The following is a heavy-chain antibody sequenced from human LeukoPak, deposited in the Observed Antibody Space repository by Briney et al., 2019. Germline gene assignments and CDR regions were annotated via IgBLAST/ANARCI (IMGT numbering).Heavy chain of an antibody. CDR3: ARARLGYCSSASCYQEN. CDR2: INPNGGGT. Sequence: ASVTVSCKASGYTFTVYYMHWVRQAPGQGLEWMGWINPNGGGTNYAQKFQGRVTMTRDTSISTAYMELSRLRSDDTAVYYCARARLGYCSSASCYQENWGQGTLVTVSS. D-gene: IGHD2-2*01. CDR1: GYTFTVYY. V-gene: IGHV1-2*02. J-gene: IGHJ4*02.